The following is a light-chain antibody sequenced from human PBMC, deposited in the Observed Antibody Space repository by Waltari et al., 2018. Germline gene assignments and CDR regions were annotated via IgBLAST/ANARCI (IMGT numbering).Light chain of an antibody. J-gene: IGKJ1*01. CDR3: QHYVRLPVT. CDR1: QSVGRS. Sequence: EIVLTQSPGTLSLSPGERATLSCWASQSVGRSLAWYQQKRGQAPRLLIDGAPTRATGIPERFSGSGSGTDFSLTISRLEPEDFAVYYCQHYVRLPVTFGQGTKVEI. V-gene: IGKV3-20*01. CDR2: GAP.